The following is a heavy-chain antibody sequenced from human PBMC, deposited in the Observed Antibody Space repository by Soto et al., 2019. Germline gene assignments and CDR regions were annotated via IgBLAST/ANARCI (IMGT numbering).Heavy chain of an antibody. CDR1: GAPFSSYL. Sequence: QVQLVQSGAEVRKPGPPVRASCRASGAPFSSYLLNWGRRAPGQGFEWMGEIIPIFGTANYAQKFQGRVTITADESTSTAYMELSSLRSEDTAVYYCARDGGRHSGGIDYWGQGTLVTVSS. CDR3: ARDGGRHSGGIDY. V-gene: IGHV1-69*01. D-gene: IGHD1-26*01. CDR2: IIPIFGTA. J-gene: IGHJ4*02.